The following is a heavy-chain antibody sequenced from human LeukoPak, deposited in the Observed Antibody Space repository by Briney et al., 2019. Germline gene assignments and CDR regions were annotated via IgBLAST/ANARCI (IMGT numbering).Heavy chain of an antibody. J-gene: IGHJ4*02. CDR2: ISSSSSTI. D-gene: IGHD5-24*01. CDR1: GFTFSSYS. CDR3: AKGASRDGYNSYFGY. Sequence: GGSLRLSCAASGFTFSSYSMNWVRQAPGKGLEWVSYISSSSSTIYYADSVKGRFTISRDNSKNTLYLQMNSLRAEDTAVYYCAKGASRDGYNSYFGYWGQGTLVTVSS. V-gene: IGHV3-48*01.